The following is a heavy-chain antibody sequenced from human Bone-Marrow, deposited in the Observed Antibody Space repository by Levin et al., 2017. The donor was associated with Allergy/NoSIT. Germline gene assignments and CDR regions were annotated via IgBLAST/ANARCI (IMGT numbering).Heavy chain of an antibody. CDR2: IHHSGSA. Sequence: SCTVSGDSISGGTLYWSWIRQRPGKGLEWIGFIHHSGSAYYNPSLKSRLTMSSDTSKSQFSLRVTSVTVADTAVYYCARDEYAWLGECYGMDVWGQGTTVIVSS. V-gene: IGHV4-31*03. CDR3: ARDEYAWLGECYGMDV. CDR1: GDSISGGTLY. D-gene: IGHD3-10*01. J-gene: IGHJ6*02.